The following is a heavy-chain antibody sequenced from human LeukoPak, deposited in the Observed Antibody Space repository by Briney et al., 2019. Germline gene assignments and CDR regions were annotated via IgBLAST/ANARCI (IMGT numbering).Heavy chain of an antibody. CDR1: GSRFTSYW. Sequence: GGPLKISCKGSGSRFTSYWIGWVRHVPGKGLEYMGIIYPGESDTRYSPSFQGRVTTAADKSISPAYLQWSSLKASDTAMYYCTTLAGYGSFFDYWGQGTLVTVSS. J-gene: IGHJ4*02. CDR3: TTLAGYGSFFDY. D-gene: IGHD3-10*01. CDR2: IYPGESDT. V-gene: IGHV5-51*01.